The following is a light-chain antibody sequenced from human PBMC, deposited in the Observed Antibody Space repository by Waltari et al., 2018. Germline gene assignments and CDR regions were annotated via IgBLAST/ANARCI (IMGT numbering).Light chain of an antibody. CDR1: SNDIGTYNL. J-gene: IGLJ2*01. Sequence: QSALTQPASVSGSPGQSITISCIVTSNDIGTYNLVSWYQQHPGKAPKLIIYEGTRRPSGVSDRFSGSRSGNAASLTISGLQTEDEADYYCCSYAGRTTFVLLGGGTKLTVL. CDR2: EGT. V-gene: IGLV2-23*03. CDR3: CSYAGRTTFVL.